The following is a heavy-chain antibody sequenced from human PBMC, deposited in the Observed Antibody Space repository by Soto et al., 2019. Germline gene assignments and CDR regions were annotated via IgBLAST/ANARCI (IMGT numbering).Heavy chain of an antibody. D-gene: IGHD3-22*01. Sequence: GGSLRLACAASVFTLSSNAMSWVRQLQGKGLEWVSAISGSGGSTYYAYSVQGRFTISRDNTKNTLYLQMNSLRAEDTSVYSCAKDGVDSSCYYPDYWGQGTLVTVSS. CDR1: VFTLSSNA. J-gene: IGHJ4*02. CDR3: AKDGVDSSCYYPDY. V-gene: IGHV3-23*01. CDR2: ISGSGGST.